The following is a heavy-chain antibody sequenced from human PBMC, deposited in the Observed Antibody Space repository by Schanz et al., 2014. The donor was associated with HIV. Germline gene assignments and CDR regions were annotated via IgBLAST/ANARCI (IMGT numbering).Heavy chain of an antibody. D-gene: IGHD3-3*01. V-gene: IGHV3-33*08. CDR1: GFTFDDYA. J-gene: IGHJ6*02. CDR3: TRGRFLERGGMDV. Sequence: VLLVESGGGLVQPGRSLRLSCAASGFTFDDYAMHWVRQAPGKGLEWVAVIWYDGSNTYYGDSVKGRFMISRDNSNNTLYLQMNSLRAEDTAVYFCTRGRFLERGGMDVWGQGTAVTVSS. CDR2: IWYDGSNT.